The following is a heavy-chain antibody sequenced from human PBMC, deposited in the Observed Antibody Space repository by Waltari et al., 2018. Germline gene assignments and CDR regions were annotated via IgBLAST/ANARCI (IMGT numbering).Heavy chain of an antibody. CDR1: GFTFSSYS. J-gene: IGHJ4*02. CDR3: ARVFSGSGFDY. V-gene: IGHV3-21*01. D-gene: IGHD3-10*01. Sequence: EVQLVESGGGLVKPGGSLRLSCAASGFTFSSYSMNWVRQAPGKGLEWVSSISSSSRYIYYADSVKGRVTISRDNAKNSLYLQMNSLRAEDTAVYYCARVFSGSGFDYWGQGTLVTVSS. CDR2: ISSSSRYI.